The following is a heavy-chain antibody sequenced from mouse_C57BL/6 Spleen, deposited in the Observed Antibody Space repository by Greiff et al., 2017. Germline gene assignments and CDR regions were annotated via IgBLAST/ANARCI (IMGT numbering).Heavy chain of an antibody. CDR2: IDPSDSET. J-gene: IGHJ1*03. CDR3: ARDYYDYDRYFDV. Sequence: QVQLQQPGAELVRPGSSVKLSCKASGYTFTSYWMHWVKQRPIQGLEWIGNIDPSDSETHYNQKFKDKATLTVDKSSSTAYMQLSSLTSEDSAVYYCARDYYDYDRYFDVWGTATTVTVSS. V-gene: IGHV1-52*01. D-gene: IGHD2-4*01. CDR1: GYTFTSYW.